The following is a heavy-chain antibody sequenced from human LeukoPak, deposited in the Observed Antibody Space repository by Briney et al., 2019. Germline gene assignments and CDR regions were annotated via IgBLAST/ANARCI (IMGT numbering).Heavy chain of an antibody. V-gene: IGHV1-2*04. D-gene: IGHD3-10*01. CDR1: GYTFTGYY. CDR2: INPNSGGT. J-gene: IGHJ4*02. Sequence: ASVKVSCKASGYTFTGYYMHWVRQAPGQGLEWMGWINPNSGGTNYAQKFQGWVTMTRDTSISTAYMELSRLRSDDTAVYYCARVSAPGYGWVDYFDNWGQGTLVTVSS. CDR3: ARVSAPGYGWVDYFDN.